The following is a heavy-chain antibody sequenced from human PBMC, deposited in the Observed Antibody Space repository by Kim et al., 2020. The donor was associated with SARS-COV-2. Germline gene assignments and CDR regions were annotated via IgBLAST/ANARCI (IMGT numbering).Heavy chain of an antibody. V-gene: IGHV3-30*18. CDR3: AKMVEKYYYAMDV. Sequence: GGSLRLSCEASGFTFSYYGMHWVRQAPGKGLEWLAFILFDGSDKYYADSVKGRFTISRYNSKSTLYLQMNSLRAEDTAVYYCAKMVEKYYYAMDVWGQGTTVSVSS. CDR2: ILFDGSDK. CDR1: GFTFSYYG. D-gene: IGHD2-15*01. J-gene: IGHJ6*02.